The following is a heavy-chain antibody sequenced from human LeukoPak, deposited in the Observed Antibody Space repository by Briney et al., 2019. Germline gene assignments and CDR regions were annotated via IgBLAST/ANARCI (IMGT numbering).Heavy chain of an antibody. Sequence: GGSLRLSCAASGFTFSSYWMHWVRQAPGKGLVWVSRISPDGSTTGHADSVKGRFTASRDNAKNTLSLQMNSLRAEDTAVYYCTRDFDFSSAIWGQGTLVTVSS. J-gene: IGHJ4*02. CDR3: TRDFDFSSAI. CDR2: ISPDGSTT. D-gene: IGHD3-3*01. CDR1: GFTFSSYW. V-gene: IGHV3-74*01.